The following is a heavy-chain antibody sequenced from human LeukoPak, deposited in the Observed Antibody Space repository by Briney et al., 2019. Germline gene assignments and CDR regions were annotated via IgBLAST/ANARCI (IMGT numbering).Heavy chain of an antibody. D-gene: IGHD6-19*01. Sequence: ASVKVSCKASGYTFTSCGISWVRQAPGQGLEWMGWISAYNGNTNYAQKLQGRVTMTTDTPTSTAYMELRSLRSDDTAVYYCARDGWRAVAPRGPFDYWGQGTLVTVSS. CDR1: GYTFTSCG. CDR2: ISAYNGNT. CDR3: ARDGWRAVAPRGPFDY. J-gene: IGHJ4*02. V-gene: IGHV1-18*04.